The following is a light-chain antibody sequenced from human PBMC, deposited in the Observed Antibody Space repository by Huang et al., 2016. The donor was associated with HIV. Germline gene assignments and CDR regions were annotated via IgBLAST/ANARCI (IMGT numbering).Light chain of an antibody. CDR1: QSISTTY. CDR3: QQYGSTIT. J-gene: IGKJ5*01. CDR2: GAS. Sequence: EIVLTQSPGTLSLSPGERATLSCRASQSISTTYLAWYQQKLGQAPRLLIYGASSRATGVPDRFSGSGSGTDFILTISSLEPEDFAIYYCQQYGSTITFGQGTRLE. V-gene: IGKV3-20*01.